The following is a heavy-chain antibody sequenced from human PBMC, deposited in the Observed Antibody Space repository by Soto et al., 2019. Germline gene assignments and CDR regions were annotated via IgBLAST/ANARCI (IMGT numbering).Heavy chain of an antibody. V-gene: IGHV3-48*01. J-gene: IGHJ4*02. CDR3: ARDLYKSSY. Sequence: GGSLRLSCAASGFTFSTYSMNWVRQAPGKGLEWVSYISSSSSTIFYTDSVKGRFTVSRDNAKNSLYLQMNSLRAEDTALYYCARDLYKSSYWGQGTLVTVSS. CDR1: GFTFSTYS. D-gene: IGHD1-20*01. CDR2: ISSSSSTI.